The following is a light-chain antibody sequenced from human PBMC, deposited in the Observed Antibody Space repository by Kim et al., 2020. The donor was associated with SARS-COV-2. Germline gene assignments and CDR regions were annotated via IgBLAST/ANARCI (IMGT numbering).Light chain of an antibody. CDR1: SSNIGAVYD. CDR2: GNS. CDR3: QSYDSSLSGWV. J-gene: IGLJ3*02. V-gene: IGLV1-40*01. Sequence: QRVTICCTGSSSNIGAVYDVHWYQQLPGTAPKLLIYGNSNRPSGVPDRFSGSKSGTSASLAITGLQAEDEADYYCQSYDSSLSGWVFGGGTQLTVL.